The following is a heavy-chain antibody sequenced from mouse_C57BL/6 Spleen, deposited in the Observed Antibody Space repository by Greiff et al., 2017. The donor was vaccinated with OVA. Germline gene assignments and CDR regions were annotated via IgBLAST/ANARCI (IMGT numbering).Heavy chain of an antibody. J-gene: IGHJ4*01. CDR1: GYTFTDYY. D-gene: IGHD1-1*01. CDR3: ARTTVVATPYAMDY. CDR2: INPNNGGT. V-gene: IGHV1-26*01. Sequence: VQLQQSGPELVKPGASVKISCKASGYTFTDYYMNWVKQSHGKSLEWIGDINPNNGGTSYNQKFKGKATLTVDKSSSTAYMALRSLTSEDSAVYYCARTTVVATPYAMDYWGQGTSVTVSS.